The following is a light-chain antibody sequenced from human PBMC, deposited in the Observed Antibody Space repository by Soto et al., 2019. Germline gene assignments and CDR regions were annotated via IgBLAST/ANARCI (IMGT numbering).Light chain of an antibody. J-gene: IGKJ3*01. V-gene: IGKV3-15*01. CDR2: YAS. CDR1: DSVHSN. Sequence: EMVMTQSPATLSVSPGERVTPSCRASDSVHSNLAWYQQKPGQGPSLLIYYASTRVTGVPDRFSGSGSGTEFTLTISSLQSEDFGVYYCQHYSNWPPTFGPGTKVEIK. CDR3: QHYSNWPPT.